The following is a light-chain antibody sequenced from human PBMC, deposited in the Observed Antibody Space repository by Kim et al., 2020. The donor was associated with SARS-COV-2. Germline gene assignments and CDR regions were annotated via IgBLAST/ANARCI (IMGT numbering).Light chain of an antibody. CDR3: QAWDSSKVV. CDR1: KLGDKY. Sequence: SYELTQPPSVSVSPGQTASITCSGDKLGDKYACWYQQKPGQSPVLVIYQDSKRPSGIPERFSGYNSGNTATLTISGTQAMDEADYYCQAWDSSKVVFGGG. V-gene: IGLV3-1*01. CDR2: QDS. J-gene: IGLJ2*01.